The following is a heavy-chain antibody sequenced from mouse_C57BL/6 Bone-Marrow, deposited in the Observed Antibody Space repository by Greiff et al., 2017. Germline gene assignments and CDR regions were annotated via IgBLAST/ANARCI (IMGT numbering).Heavy chain of an antibody. J-gene: IGHJ1*03. Sequence: EVQVVESGEGLVKPGGSLKLSCAASGFTFSSYAMSWVRQTPEKRLEWVAYISSGGDYIYYADTVKGRFTISRDNARNTLYLQMSSLKSEDTAMYYCTREGTGTCGYFDVWGTGTTVTVSS. CDR1: GFTFSSYA. V-gene: IGHV5-9-1*02. D-gene: IGHD4-1*01. CDR2: ISSGGDYI. CDR3: TREGTGTCGYFDV.